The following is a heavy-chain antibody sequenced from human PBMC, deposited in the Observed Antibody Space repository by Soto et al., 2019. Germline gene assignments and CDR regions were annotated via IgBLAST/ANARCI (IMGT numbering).Heavy chain of an antibody. J-gene: IGHJ4*02. V-gene: IGHV4-34*01. Sequence: QVQLQQWGAGLLKPSETLSLTCAVYGGSFSGYYWSWIRQPPGKGLEWIGEINHSGSTNYNPSLKSRVTISVDTSKNQFSLKLSSVTAADTAVYYCARGLYCSGGSCYNDYWGQGTLVTVSS. CDR1: GGSFSGYY. CDR2: INHSGST. CDR3: ARGLYCSGGSCYNDY. D-gene: IGHD2-15*01.